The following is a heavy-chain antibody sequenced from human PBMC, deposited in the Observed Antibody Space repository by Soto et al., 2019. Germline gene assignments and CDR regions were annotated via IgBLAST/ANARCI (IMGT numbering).Heavy chain of an antibody. J-gene: IGHJ6*02. V-gene: IGHV4-31*03. CDR2: IYYSGST. D-gene: IGHD5-12*01. CDR1: CGSISSGGYY. Sequence: SETLSLTCTVSCGSISSGGYYWSWIRQHPGKGLEWIGYIYYSGSTYYNPSLKSRVTISVDTSKNQFSLKASDTAMYYCARAGGFEGWLRLPEGYYYYGMDVWGQGTTVTVSS. CDR3: ARAGGFEGWLRLPEGYYYYGMDV.